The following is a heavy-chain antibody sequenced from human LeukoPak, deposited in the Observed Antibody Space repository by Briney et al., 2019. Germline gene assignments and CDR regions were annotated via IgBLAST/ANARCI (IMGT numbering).Heavy chain of an antibody. CDR3: ARVPYSSSWFDP. J-gene: IGHJ5*02. CDR1: GGSISSYY. CDR2: ISTSGSA. Sequence: PSETLSLTCTVSGGSISSYYWSWIRQPAGKGLEWIGRISTSGSANYNPPLTSRVTLSLYTSKNKFSLKLVSLTAPPTPPYFSARVPYSSSWFDPWGQGTLVSVSS. D-gene: IGHD6-13*01. V-gene: IGHV4-4*07.